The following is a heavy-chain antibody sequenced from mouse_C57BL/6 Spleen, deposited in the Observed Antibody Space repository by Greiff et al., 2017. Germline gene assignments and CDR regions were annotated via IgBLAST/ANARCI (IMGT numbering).Heavy chain of an antibody. D-gene: IGHD2-3*01. J-gene: IGHJ3*01. Sequence: QVQLQQSGAELAKPGASVKLSCKASGYTFTSYWMHWVKQRPGQGLEWIGYINPSSGYTKYNQKFKDKATLTADKSSSTAYMQLSSLTYEDSAVXYCARSYDGYYGGNAWFAYWGQGTLVTVSA. V-gene: IGHV1-7*01. CDR3: ARSYDGYYGGNAWFAY. CDR1: GYTFTSYW. CDR2: INPSSGYT.